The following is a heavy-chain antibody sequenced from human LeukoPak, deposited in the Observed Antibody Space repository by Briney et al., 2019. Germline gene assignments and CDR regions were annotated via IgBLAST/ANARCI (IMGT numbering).Heavy chain of an antibody. CDR2: IYYSGST. D-gene: IGHD6-13*01. Sequence: SETLSLTCTVSGGSISSYYWSWIRQPPGKGLEWIGYIYYSGSTNYNPSLKSRVTISVDTSKNQFSLKLSSVTTADTAVYYCATLYSSSWPYFDYWGQGTLVTVSS. CDR1: GGSISSYY. J-gene: IGHJ4*02. V-gene: IGHV4-59*08. CDR3: ATLYSSSWPYFDY.